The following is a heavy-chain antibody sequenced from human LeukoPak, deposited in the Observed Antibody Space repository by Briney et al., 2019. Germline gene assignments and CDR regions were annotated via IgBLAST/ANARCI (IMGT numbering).Heavy chain of an antibody. D-gene: IGHD6-13*01. V-gene: IGHV1-8*01. Sequence: ASVKVSCKASGYTFTSYDINWVRQATGQGLEWMGWMNPNSGNTGYAQKFQGRVTMTRNTSISTAYMELSSLRSEDTAVYYCARGPGYSSSWYCYYYGIDVWGQGTTVTVSS. J-gene: IGHJ6*02. CDR1: GYTFTSYD. CDR3: ARGPGYSSSWYCYYYGIDV. CDR2: MNPNSGNT.